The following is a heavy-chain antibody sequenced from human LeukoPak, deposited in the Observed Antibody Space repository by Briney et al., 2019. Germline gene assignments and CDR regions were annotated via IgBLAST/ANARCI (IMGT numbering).Heavy chain of an antibody. CDR2: IRSYNGDT. J-gene: IGHJ4*02. CDR1: GYTFTSYG. CDR3: ARGSYYDY. Sequence: ASVKVSCKASGYTFTSYGISWVRQAPGQGLEWMGWIRSYNGDTNFAQKFQGRVAMTTDTSTSTAYMELRSLRSDDTAVYYCARGSYYDYWGQGTLVTVSS. V-gene: IGHV1-18*01.